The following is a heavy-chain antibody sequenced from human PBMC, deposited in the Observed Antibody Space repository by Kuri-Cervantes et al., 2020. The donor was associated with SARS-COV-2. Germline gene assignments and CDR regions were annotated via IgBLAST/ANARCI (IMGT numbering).Heavy chain of an antibody. V-gene: IGHV4-39*01. D-gene: IGHD3-22*01. CDR1: GGSISSRSYY. Sequence: SETLSLTCSVSGGSISSRSYYWGWIRQLPGKGLEWIGSIYYSGSTNYNPTLKSRVTISVDTSTNQFFLNLTSVTAADTAVYSCARQGGYYGMDVWGQGTTVTVSS. CDR3: ARQGGYYGMDV. J-gene: IGHJ6*02. CDR2: IYYSGST.